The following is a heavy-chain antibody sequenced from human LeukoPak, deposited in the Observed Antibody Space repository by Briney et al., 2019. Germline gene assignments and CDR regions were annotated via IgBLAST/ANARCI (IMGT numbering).Heavy chain of an antibody. V-gene: IGHV1-69*05. J-gene: IGHJ4*02. D-gene: IGHD1-26*01. CDR2: IIPMFGTA. CDR1: GGTFRRYA. Sequence: ASVKVSCKASGGTFRRYAINWVRQDPGQGLEWMGGIIPMFGTANYAQKFQGRVTITTDESTSTAYMELSSLRSEDTAVYYCARTRSGSHLQIFDYWGQGTLVTVSS. CDR3: ARTRSGSHLQIFDY.